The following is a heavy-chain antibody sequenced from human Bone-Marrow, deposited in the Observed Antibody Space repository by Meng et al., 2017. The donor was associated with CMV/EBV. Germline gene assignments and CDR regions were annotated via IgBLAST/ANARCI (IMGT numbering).Heavy chain of an antibody. CDR3: AKDRVDDFWSGYYRGMDV. J-gene: IGHJ6*01. D-gene: IGHD3-3*01. Sequence: GGSLRLSCAASGFTFSSYWMSWVRQAPGKGLEWVANIKQDGSEKYYVDSVKGRFTISRDNAKNSLYLQMNSLRAEDTAVYYCAKDRVDDFWSGYYRGMDVWGQGTTVTVSS. V-gene: IGHV3-7*01. CDR2: IKQDGSEK. CDR1: GFTFSSYW.